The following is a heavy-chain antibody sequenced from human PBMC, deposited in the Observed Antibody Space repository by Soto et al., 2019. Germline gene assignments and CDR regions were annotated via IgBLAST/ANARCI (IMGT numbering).Heavy chain of an antibody. CDR3: ARESEDLTSNFDY. Sequence: EAQLVESGGGLVKPGGSLRLSCAASGFTFTRYSMNWFRQAPGKGLEWVSSISSTTNYIYYGDSMNGRFTISRDNAKNSLYLEMNSLRAEDTAVYYCARESEDLTSNFDYWGQGTLVTVSS. V-gene: IGHV3-21*06. CDR2: ISSTTNYI. CDR1: GFTFTRYS. J-gene: IGHJ4*02.